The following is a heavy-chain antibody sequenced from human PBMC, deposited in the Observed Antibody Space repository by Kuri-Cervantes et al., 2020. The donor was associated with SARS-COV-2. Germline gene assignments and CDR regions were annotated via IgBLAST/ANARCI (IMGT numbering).Heavy chain of an antibody. CDR3: AKSRCQQLSWLDY. V-gene: IGHV3-23*01. CDR1: GFTFSSYA. D-gene: IGHD6-13*01. J-gene: IGHJ4*02. Sequence: GESLKISCAASGFTFSSYAMGWVRQAPGKGLEWVSAISGSGGSTYYADSVKGRFTISRDNSKNTLYLQMNSLRAEDTAVYYCAKSRCQQLSWLDYWGQGTLVTVSS. CDR2: ISGSGGST.